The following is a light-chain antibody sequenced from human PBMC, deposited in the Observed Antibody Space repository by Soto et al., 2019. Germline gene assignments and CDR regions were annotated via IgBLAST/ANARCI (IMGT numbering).Light chain of an antibody. Sequence: EIVMTQSPATLSVSPGERATLSCRASQSVSSNLAWYQQKPGQAPRLLIYGASTRATGIPARFSGSGSGTEFTLTISILQSEDFAVYDCQQYNNWPPMYTFGQGTKLEI. CDR3: QQYNNWPPMYT. J-gene: IGKJ2*01. CDR1: QSVSSN. CDR2: GAS. V-gene: IGKV3-15*01.